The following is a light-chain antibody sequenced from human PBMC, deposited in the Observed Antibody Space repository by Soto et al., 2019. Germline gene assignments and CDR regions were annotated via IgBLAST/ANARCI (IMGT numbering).Light chain of an antibody. J-gene: IGLJ2*01. V-gene: IGLV1-44*01. CDR3: ASWDDRLNAVV. CDR2: DNN. CDR1: NSNIGSNT. Sequence: QLVLTQPPSASGTPRQRVTITCSGSNSNIGSNTVNWYQQLPGTAPKLLVYDNNKRPSGVPGRFSDSKSGTSASLAISGLQSEDEADYYCASWDDRLNAVVFGGGTKLTVL.